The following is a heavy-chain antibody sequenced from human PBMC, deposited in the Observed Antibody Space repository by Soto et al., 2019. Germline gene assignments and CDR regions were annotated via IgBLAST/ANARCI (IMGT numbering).Heavy chain of an antibody. CDR1: GDSMSSTAYY. V-gene: IGHV4-31*03. CDR2: IYHSGDT. CDR3: ASTYSGYLDK. J-gene: IGHJ4*02. D-gene: IGHD3-22*01. Sequence: SKTLSLTCSVSGDSMSSTAYYWSWIRQHPGKGLEWIAYIYHSGDTHYNPSLRSRITISVDTSKNQFSLKLTSVTDADTAVYYCASTYSGYLDKWGQGTPVTVSS.